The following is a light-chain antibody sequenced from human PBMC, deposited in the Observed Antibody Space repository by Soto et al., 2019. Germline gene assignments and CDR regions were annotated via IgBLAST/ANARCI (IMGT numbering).Light chain of an antibody. J-gene: IGLJ1*01. CDR1: SSDVGGYNY. CDR3: SSYTTSSTYV. Sequence: QSALTQPASVSGSPGQSITISCTGTSSDVGGYNYVSWYQQHPGKAPNLMIYDVSNRPSGVSNRCSGSKSGNTASLTISGLQAEDEADYYCSSYTTSSTYVFGTGTKLTVL. CDR2: DVS. V-gene: IGLV2-14*03.